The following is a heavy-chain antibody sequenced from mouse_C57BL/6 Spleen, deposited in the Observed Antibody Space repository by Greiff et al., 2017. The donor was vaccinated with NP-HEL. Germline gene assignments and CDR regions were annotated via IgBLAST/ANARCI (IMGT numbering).Heavy chain of an antibody. CDR3: ARHPYDGSCY. V-gene: IGHV5-6*01. Sequence: EVKLVESGGDLVKPGGSLKLSCAASGFTFSSYGMSWVRQTPDKRLEWVATISSGGSYTYYPDSVKGRFTISRDNAKNTLYLQMSSLKSEDTAMYYCARHPYDGSCYWGQGTLVTVSA. CDR2: ISSGGSYT. D-gene: IGHD2-3*01. CDR1: GFTFSSYG. J-gene: IGHJ3*01.